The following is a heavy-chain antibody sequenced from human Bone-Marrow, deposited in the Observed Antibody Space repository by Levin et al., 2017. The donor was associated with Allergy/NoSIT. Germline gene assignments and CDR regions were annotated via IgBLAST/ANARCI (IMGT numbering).Heavy chain of an antibody. CDR3: SDLGTPY. D-gene: IGHD1-26*01. Sequence: GGSLRLSCVASGITFTNHFIDWVRQAPGKGLECVARIKNNAPHYATEYAASVEGRFTVSRDDSKNLVLLQMNNLRTEDTAVYYCSDLGTPYWGQGILVTVSS. V-gene: IGHV3-72*01. CDR1: GITFTNHF. J-gene: IGHJ4*02. CDR2: IKNNAPHYAT.